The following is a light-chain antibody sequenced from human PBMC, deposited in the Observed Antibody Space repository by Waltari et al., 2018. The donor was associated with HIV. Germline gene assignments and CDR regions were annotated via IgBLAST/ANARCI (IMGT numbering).Light chain of an antibody. Sequence: QSALTQPASVSGPPGQSNTISCTGTSSDVGGYNLVSRYQQHPGKAPTLMIYEVSKRPSGVSNRFSGSKSGNTASLTISGLQAEDEADYYCCAYAGSTTYVIFGGGTKLTVL. CDR3: CAYAGSTTYVI. V-gene: IGLV2-23*02. CDR1: SSDVGGYNL. J-gene: IGLJ2*01. CDR2: EVS.